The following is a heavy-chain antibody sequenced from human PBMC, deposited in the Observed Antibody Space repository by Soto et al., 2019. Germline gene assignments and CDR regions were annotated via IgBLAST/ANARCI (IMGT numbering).Heavy chain of an antibody. V-gene: IGHV3-30-3*01. CDR2: ISYDGSNK. J-gene: IGHJ4*02. CDR3: ARDESGYYYDSSGHMY. D-gene: IGHD3-22*01. Sequence: GGSLRLSCAASGFTFSSYAMHWVRQAPGKGLEWVAVISYDGSNKYYADSVKGRFTISRDNSKNTLYLQMNSLRAEDTAVYYCARDESGYYYDSSGHMYWGQGTLVTVSS. CDR1: GFTFSSYA.